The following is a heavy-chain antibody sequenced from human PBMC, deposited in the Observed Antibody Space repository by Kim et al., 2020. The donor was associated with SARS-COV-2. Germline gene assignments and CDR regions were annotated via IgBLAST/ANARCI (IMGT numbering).Heavy chain of an antibody. D-gene: IGHD3-10*01. CDR1: GFTFDDYA. V-gene: IGHV3-9*01. CDR2: ISWNSGSI. CDR3: AKDIFPHYYGSGSYEYYYYGKDV. Sequence: GGSLRLSCAASGFTFDDYAMHWVRQAPGKGLEWVSGISWNSGSIGYADSVKGRFTISRDNAKNSLYLQMNSLRAEDTALYYCAKDIFPHYYGSGSYEYYYYGKDVWGQGTTVTVS. J-gene: IGHJ6*02.